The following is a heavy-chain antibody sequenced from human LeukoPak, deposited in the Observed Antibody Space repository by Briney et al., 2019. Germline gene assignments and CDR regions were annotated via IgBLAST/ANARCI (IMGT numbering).Heavy chain of an antibody. J-gene: IGHJ5*02. D-gene: IGHD1-14*01. CDR1: GHTFTTYY. CDR2: INPNGDGT. V-gene: IGHV1-46*01. Sequence: ASVKVSCKASGHTFTTYYVHLVRQAPGQGLEWMGVINPNGDGTNYPQRFQGRVTLTRDTSTSTVYMELSSLRSEDTAIYYCAKETPNTGWFDPWAREPWSPSPQ. CDR3: AKETPNTGWFDP.